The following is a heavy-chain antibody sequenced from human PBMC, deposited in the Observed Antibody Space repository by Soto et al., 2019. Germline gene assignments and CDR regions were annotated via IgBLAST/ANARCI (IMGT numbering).Heavy chain of an antibody. J-gene: IGHJ6*02. CDR1: GGSIISYY. Sequence: LSLGSTVSGGSIISYYWSLIRQPAGKGLEWIGRIYTSGSTNYNPSLKSRVTMSVDTAKNQFSLKLSSVTAADTAVYYCARDLGWWGYYHYYVMDFWGQGTTVTVSS. V-gene: IGHV4-4*07. D-gene: IGHD2-15*01. CDR3: ARDLGWWGYYHYYVMDF. CDR2: IYTSGST.